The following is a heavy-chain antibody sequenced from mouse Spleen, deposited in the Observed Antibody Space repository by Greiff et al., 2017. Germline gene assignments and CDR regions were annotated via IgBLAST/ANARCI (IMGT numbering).Heavy chain of an antibody. J-gene: IGHJ2*01. CDR2: IDPSDSYT. D-gene: IGHD1-1*01. CDR1: GYTFTSYW. V-gene: IGHV1-69*01. CDR3: ARGATVVFDY. Sequence: QVQLQQPGAELVMPGASVKLSCKASGYTFTSYWMHWVKQRPGQGLEWIGEIDPSDSYTNYNQKFKGKATLTVDKSSSTAYMQLSSLTSEDSVVYYCARGATVVFDYWGQGTTLTVSS.